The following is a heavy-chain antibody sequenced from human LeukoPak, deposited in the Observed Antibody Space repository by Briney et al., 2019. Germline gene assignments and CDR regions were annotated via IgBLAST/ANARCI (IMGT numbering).Heavy chain of an antibody. J-gene: IGHJ6*02. CDR1: GGTFSSYA. CDR2: IIPIFGTA. Sequence: GASVKVSCKASGGTFSSYAISWVRQAPGQGLEWMGGIIPIFGTANYAQKFQGRVTITADESTSTAYMELSSLRSEDTAVYYCARDPVVDGDYDRAPYYYYGMDVWGQGTTVTVSS. V-gene: IGHV1-69*13. D-gene: IGHD4-17*01. CDR3: ARDPVVDGDYDRAPYYYYGMDV.